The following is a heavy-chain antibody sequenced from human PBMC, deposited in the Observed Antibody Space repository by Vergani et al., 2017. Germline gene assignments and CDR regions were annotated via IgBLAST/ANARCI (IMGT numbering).Heavy chain of an antibody. CDR2: IYYSGST. CDR1: GYSISSGYY. D-gene: IGHD6-13*01. Sequence: QVQLQESGPGLLKPSETLSLTCTVSGYSISSGYYWGWIRQPPGKGLEWSRTIYYSGSTYYNPSLKSRVTISVDTYKNQFSLKLNSVTAADTAVYYCARHKEQLVPGNYYYYYYMDVGGKGTTVTVSS. CDR3: ARHKEQLVPGNYYYYYYMDV. J-gene: IGHJ6*03. V-gene: IGHV4-38-2*02.